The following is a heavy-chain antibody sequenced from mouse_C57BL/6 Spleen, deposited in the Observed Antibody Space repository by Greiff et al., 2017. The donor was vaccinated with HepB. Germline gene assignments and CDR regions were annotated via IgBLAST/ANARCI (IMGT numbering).Heavy chain of an antibody. V-gene: IGHV14-4*01. J-gene: IGHJ3*01. CDR3: TTYGSSYRTLFAY. CDR2: IDPENGDT. CDR1: GFNIKDDY. D-gene: IGHD1-1*01. Sequence: VQLQQSGAELVRPGASVKLSCTASGFNIKDDYMHWVKQRPEQGLEWIGWIDPENGDTEYASKFQGKATITADTSSNTAYLQLSSLTSEDTAVYYCTTYGSSYRTLFAYWGQGTLVTVSA.